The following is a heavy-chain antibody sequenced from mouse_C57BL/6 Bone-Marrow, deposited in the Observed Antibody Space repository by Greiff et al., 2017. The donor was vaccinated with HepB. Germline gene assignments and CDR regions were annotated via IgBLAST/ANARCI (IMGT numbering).Heavy chain of an antibody. V-gene: IGHV5-2*01. CDR1: EYEFPSHD. CDR3: ARRGSGDYYAMDY. J-gene: IGHJ4*01. CDR2: INSYGGST. Sequence: EVQGVESGGGLVQPGESLKLSCESNEYEFPSHDMSWVRKTPEKRLELVAAINSYGGSTYYPDTMESRFIISRDNTKKTLYLQMSSLRSEDTALYYCARRGSGDYYAMDYWGQGTSVTVSS. D-gene: IGHD3-2*02.